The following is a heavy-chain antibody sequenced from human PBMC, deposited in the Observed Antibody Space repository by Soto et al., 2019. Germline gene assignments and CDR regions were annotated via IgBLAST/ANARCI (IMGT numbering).Heavy chain of an antibody. CDR1: FRSFIFYL. D-gene: IGHD3-3*01. V-gene: IGHV4-34*01. CDR3: ASVKGDYDFWSGTRASNWFDP. CDR2: ITHSGST. Sequence: PEKLLPTSASYFRSFIFYLCCWLREPGGEVLERIWDITHSGSTDYNPTLQSRLTISADPSTNNFYMKLNTLTAADTAVYYCASVKGDYDFWSGTRASNWFDPWGHGPLVTVS. J-gene: IGHJ5*02.